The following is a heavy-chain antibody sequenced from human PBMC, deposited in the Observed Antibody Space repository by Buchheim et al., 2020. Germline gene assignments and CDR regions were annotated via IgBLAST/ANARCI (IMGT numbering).Heavy chain of an antibody. CDR3: ARHFRTTGRVSLNQPFDY. D-gene: IGHD4-11*01. J-gene: IGHJ4*02. Sequence: EVQLVQSGAEVKKPGESLKISCKGSGYSFTSYWIGWVRQMPGKGLEWMGIIYPGDSVTRYSPSFQAQVTISADKSISTAYLQWSSLKASDTAMYYCARHFRTTGRVSLNQPFDYWGQGTL. CDR1: GYSFTSYW. CDR2: IYPGDSVT. V-gene: IGHV5-51*01.